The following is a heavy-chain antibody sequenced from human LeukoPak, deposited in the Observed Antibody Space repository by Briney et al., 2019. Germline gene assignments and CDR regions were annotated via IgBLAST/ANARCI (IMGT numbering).Heavy chain of an antibody. CDR3: AKEWTSMTYFDY. J-gene: IGHJ4*02. D-gene: IGHD2/OR15-2a*01. Sequence: PGGFLRLSCTASGFTFSYYWMSWVRQAPGKGLEWVANIKYDGSERYYVDSVKGRFTISRDNTKNSLYLQMNRLRAEDTAVYYCAKEWTSMTYFDYWGQGTLVTVSS. V-gene: IGHV3-7*03. CDR2: IKYDGSER. CDR1: GFTFSYYW.